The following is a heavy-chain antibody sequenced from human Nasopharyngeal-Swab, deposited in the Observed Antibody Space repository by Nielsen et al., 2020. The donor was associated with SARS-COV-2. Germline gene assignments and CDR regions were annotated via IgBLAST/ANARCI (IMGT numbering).Heavy chain of an antibody. CDR3: ARDCRDGYNYDAFDI. CDR2: INPSGGST. D-gene: IGHD5-24*01. J-gene: IGHJ3*02. CDR1: GGTFSSYA. Sequence: ASVKVSCKASGGTFSSYAISWVRQAPGHGLEWMGIINPSGGSTSYAQKFQGRVTMTRVTSTSQVYMELSSLRSEDTAVYYCARDCRDGYNYDAFDIWGQGTMVTVSS. V-gene: IGHV1-46*01.